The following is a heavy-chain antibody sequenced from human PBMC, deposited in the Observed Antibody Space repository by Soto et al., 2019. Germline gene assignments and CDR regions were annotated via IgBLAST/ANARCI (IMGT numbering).Heavy chain of an antibody. CDR3: AIEPFTMVPQ. CDR2: IYYSGST. Sequence: PSETLSLTCTVSGGSISSSSYYWGWIRQPPGKGLEWIGSIYYSGSTYYNPSLKSRVTISVDTSKNQFSLNLNSVTAADTAIYYCAIEPFTMVPQWGRGTLDTVSS. V-gene: IGHV4-39*02. D-gene: IGHD3-10*01. CDR1: GGSISSSSYY. J-gene: IGHJ4*02.